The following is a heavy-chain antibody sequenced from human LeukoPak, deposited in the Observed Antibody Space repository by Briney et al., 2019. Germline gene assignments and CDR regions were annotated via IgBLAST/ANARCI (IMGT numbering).Heavy chain of an antibody. Sequence: GGSLRLSCAASGFTFSSYTMNWVRQAPGKGLEWVSSISTSSSYMYYADSVKGRFTISRDNAKNSLYLQMNSLRAEDTAVYYCARDRLLGWFDPWGQGTLVTVSS. J-gene: IGHJ5*02. CDR1: GFTFSSYT. CDR2: ISTSSSYM. CDR3: ARDRLLGWFDP. D-gene: IGHD3-22*01. V-gene: IGHV3-21*01.